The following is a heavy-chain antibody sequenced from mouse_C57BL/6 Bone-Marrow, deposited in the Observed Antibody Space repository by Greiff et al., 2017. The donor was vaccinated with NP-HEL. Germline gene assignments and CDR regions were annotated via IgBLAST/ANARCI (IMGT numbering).Heavy chain of an antibody. CDR3: ASYYGSRGFDY. Sequence: VKLQESGAELARPGASVKLSCKASGYTFTSYGISWVKQRTGQGLEWIGEIYPRSGNTYYNEKFKGKATLTADKSSSTAYMELRSLTSEDSAVYFCASYYGSRGFDYWGQGTTLTVSS. CDR2: IYPRSGNT. J-gene: IGHJ2*01. V-gene: IGHV1-81*01. D-gene: IGHD1-1*01. CDR1: GYTFTSYG.